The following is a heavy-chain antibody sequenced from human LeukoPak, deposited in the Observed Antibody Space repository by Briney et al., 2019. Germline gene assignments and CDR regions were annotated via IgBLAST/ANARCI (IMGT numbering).Heavy chain of an antibody. CDR1: GYTFTDYH. CDR2: IVPNSGGT. CDR3: ATLGATSFDC. V-gene: IGHV1-2*02. J-gene: IGHJ4*02. D-gene: IGHD1-26*01. Sequence: ASVKVSCKTSGYTFTDYHIHWVRQAPGQGLEWMGWIVPNSGGTNYAQKFQGRVTMTRDTSISTAYMELNRLRYDDTAVYYCATLGATSFDCWGQGTLVTVSS.